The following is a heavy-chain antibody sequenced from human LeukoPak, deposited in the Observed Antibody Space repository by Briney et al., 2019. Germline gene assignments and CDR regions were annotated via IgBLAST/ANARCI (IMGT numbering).Heavy chain of an antibody. J-gene: IGHJ4*02. Sequence: GGSLRLSCAASGFTFSSYAMSWVRQAPGKGLGWVSGISGSGGSTYYADSVKGRFTISRDNSRNTLYLQMNTLRAEDTAVYYCAKQARYSNFWSGYLYYFDYWGQGTLVTVSS. D-gene: IGHD3-3*01. CDR1: GFTFSSYA. CDR3: AKQARYSNFWSGYLYYFDY. CDR2: ISGSGGST. V-gene: IGHV3-23*01.